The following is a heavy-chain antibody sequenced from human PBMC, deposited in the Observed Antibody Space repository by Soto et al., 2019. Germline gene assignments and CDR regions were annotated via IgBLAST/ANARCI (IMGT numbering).Heavy chain of an antibody. CDR2: IRNKANSYTT. J-gene: IGHJ4*02. CDR3: ARAGYSGYAYFDY. D-gene: IGHD5-12*01. V-gene: IGHV3-72*01. CDR1: GFTFSDHN. Sequence: GSLRLSCAASGFTFSDHNMDWVRQAPGKGLEWVGRIRNKANSYTTDYAASVKGRFTISRDDSKNSLYLQMNSLKTEDTAVYYCARAGYSGYAYFDYWGQGNLVTVS.